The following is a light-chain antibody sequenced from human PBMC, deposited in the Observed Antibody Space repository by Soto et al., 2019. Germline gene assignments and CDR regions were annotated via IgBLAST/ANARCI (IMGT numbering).Light chain of an antibody. V-gene: IGKV3-20*01. CDR2: GAS. Sequence: EMMLTQSPGTLSLSPGDRATLSCRASQSVSSSYLAWYQQKPGQAPRLLIYGASSRATGIPDRFSGSGSGTDFTLTISRLEPEDFAVYYCQQYGSSPWTFGQGTKV. CDR3: QQYGSSPWT. J-gene: IGKJ1*01. CDR1: QSVSSSY.